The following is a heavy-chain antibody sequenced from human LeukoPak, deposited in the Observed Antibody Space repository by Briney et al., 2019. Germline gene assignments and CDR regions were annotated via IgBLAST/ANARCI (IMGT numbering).Heavy chain of an antibody. J-gene: IGHJ4*02. CDR3: ARELELAPDY. V-gene: IGHV4-59*01. Sequence: PSETLSLTCTVSGGSISSYYWSWIRQPPGKGLEWIGYIYYSGSTNYNPSLKSQVTISVDTSKNQFSLKLSSVNAADTAVYYCARELELAPDYWGQGTLVTVSS. D-gene: IGHD1-7*01. CDR1: GGSISSYY. CDR2: IYYSGST.